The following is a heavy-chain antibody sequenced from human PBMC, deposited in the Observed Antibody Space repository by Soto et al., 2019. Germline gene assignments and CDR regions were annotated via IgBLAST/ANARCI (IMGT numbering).Heavy chain of an antibody. CDR3: ARGADGTQDLDAFDI. D-gene: IGHD6-13*01. Sequence: SVKVSCKASGGTFSSYAISWVRQAPGQGLEWMGGIIPIFGTANYAQKFQGRVTITADESTSTAYMELGSLRSDDTAVYYCARGADGTQDLDAFDIWGQGTMGTVSS. CDR2: IIPIFGTA. V-gene: IGHV1-69*13. CDR1: GGTFSSYA. J-gene: IGHJ3*02.